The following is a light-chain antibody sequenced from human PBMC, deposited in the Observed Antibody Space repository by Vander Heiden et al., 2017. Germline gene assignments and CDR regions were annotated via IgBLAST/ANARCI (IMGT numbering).Light chain of an antibody. CDR2: DDA. CDR3: QVWDSSRDHVV. J-gene: IGLJ2*01. CDR1: DISDTS. Sequence: SYVLTQPPSVSVAPGQPARLSCEGDDISDTSVHWYHQRPGQAPVLVVSDDADRPSGIPERFSGSKSGDTATLTITRVAAGDEADYFCQVWDSSRDHVVFGGGTKLTV. V-gene: IGLV3-21*02.